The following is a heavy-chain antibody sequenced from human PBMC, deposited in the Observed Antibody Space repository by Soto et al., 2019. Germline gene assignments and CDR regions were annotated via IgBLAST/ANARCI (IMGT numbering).Heavy chain of an antibody. D-gene: IGHD4-17*01. Sequence: EVQLVESGGGLVQPGGSLRLSCAASGFTFSSYWMSWVRQAPGKGLEWVANIKQDGSEKYYVDSVKGRFTISRDNAKNTLYVQMNSLRAEDTAVYYCASGRRCSDPGGRGTLVTVSS. CDR1: GFTFSSYW. V-gene: IGHV3-7*05. CDR2: IKQDGSEK. J-gene: IGHJ5*02. CDR3: ASGRRCSDP.